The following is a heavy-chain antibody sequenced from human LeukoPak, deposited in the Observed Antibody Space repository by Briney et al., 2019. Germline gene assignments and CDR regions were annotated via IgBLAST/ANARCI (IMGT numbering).Heavy chain of an antibody. CDR2: IYTNGNT. V-gene: IGHV4-4*07. Sequence: PSETLSLTCTVSGGFISSYYWSWIRQPAGKGLEWIGRIYTNGNTNYNPSLKSRVTMSLDTSKNQFSLKLSSVTAADTAVYYCARGGYSYGYMVDYWGQGTLVTVSS. CDR1: GGFISSYY. J-gene: IGHJ4*02. D-gene: IGHD5-18*01. CDR3: ARGGYSYGYMVDY.